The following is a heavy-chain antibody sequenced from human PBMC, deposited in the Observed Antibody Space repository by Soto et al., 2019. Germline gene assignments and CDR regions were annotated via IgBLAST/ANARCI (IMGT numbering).Heavy chain of an antibody. J-gene: IGHJ4*02. CDR2: ISDSGGST. CDR1: GLTCSSYV. D-gene: IGHD2-21*01. Sequence: GGYLRIACAACGLTCSSYVMSWVRQAPGKGLEWVSAISDSGGSTYYADAVKGRFTISRDNSKNTLYLQMNSLRADDTAVYYFAKPPRSNSVPYWCTGTLVTVS. V-gene: IGHV3-23*01. CDR3: AKPPRSNSVPY.